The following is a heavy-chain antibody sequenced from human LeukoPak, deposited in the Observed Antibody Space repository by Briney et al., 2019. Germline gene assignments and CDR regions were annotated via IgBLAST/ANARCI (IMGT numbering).Heavy chain of an antibody. CDR2: IYYSGST. V-gene: IGHV4-59*01. CDR1: GGSISSYY. D-gene: IGHD2-2*01. Sequence: SETLSLTCTVSGGSISSYYWSWIRQAPGKGLEWIGYIYYSGSTNYNPSLKSRVTISVDTSKNQFSLKLSSVTAADTAVYYCARGPYIVVVPSTPYYYYMDVWGKGTTVTVSS. CDR3: ARGPYIVVVPSTPYYYYMDV. J-gene: IGHJ6*03.